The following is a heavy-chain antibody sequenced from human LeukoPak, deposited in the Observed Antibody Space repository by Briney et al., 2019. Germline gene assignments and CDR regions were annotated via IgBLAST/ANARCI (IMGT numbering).Heavy chain of an antibody. CDR3: ASLFDYDSSGGFDY. V-gene: IGHV3-30-3*01. D-gene: IGHD3-22*01. J-gene: IGHJ4*02. Sequence: GGSLRLSCAASGFTFSSYAMHWVRQAPGKGLEWVAVISYDGSNKYYADSVKGRFTISRDNSKNTLYLQMNSLRAEDTAVYYCASLFDYDSSGGFDYWGQGTLVTVSS. CDR1: GFTFSSYA. CDR2: ISYDGSNK.